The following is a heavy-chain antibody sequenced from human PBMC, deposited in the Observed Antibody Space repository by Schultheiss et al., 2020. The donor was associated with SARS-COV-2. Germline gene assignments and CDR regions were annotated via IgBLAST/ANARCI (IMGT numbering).Heavy chain of an antibody. CDR2: ITGSGSDK. Sequence: GGSLRLSCAASGFTFSTYPMSWVRQVPGKGLEWVSSITGSGSDKYYADSVKGRFTVSRDNSKNTVYLQMDSLTDEDTAVYYCAKAQNPTSHFLSQDWGPGTLVTVSS. V-gene: IGHV3-23*01. J-gene: IGHJ1*01. CDR3: AKAQNPTSHFLSQD. D-gene: IGHD2-2*01. CDR1: GFTFSTYP.